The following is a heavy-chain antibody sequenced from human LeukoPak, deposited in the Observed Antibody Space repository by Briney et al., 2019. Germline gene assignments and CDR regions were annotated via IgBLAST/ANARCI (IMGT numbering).Heavy chain of an antibody. CDR1: GFTFSSYG. V-gene: IGHV3-23*01. CDR3: ARDYSQYSSSWYIGY. CDR2: IIGSGDST. Sequence: GGSLRLSCAASGFTFSSYGMSWVRQAPGKGLEWVSAIIGSGDSTYYADSVKGRFTISRDNSKNTLYLQMNSLRAEDTAVYYCARDYSQYSSSWYIGYWGQGTLVTVSS. J-gene: IGHJ4*02. D-gene: IGHD6-13*01.